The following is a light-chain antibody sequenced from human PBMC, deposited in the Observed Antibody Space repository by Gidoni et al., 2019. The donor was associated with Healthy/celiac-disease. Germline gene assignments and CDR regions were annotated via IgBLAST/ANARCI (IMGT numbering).Light chain of an antibody. V-gene: IGKV3-20*01. CDR2: GAS. J-gene: IGKJ2*01. CDR3: QQYGSSPQT. CDR1: QSVSSSY. Sequence: EIVLTQSPGTLSLSPGERATLSCRASQSVSSSYLAWYQQKPGQAPRLPIYGASSRATGIPDRFSGSGSGTDFTLTISRLEPEDFAVYYCQQYGSSPQTFXQXTKLEIK.